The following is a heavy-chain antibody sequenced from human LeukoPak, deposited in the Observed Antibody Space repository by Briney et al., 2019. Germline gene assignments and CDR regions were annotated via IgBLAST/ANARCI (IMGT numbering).Heavy chain of an antibody. CDR3: ARDQSIAASIDY. V-gene: IGHV3-30-3*01. Sequence: GGSLRLSCAASGFTFSSYAMHWVRQAPGKGLEWVAVISYDGSNKYYADSVKGRFTTSRDNSKNTLYLQMNSLRAEDTAVYYCARDQSIAASIDYWGQGTLVTVSS. J-gene: IGHJ4*02. CDR1: GFTFSSYA. CDR2: ISYDGSNK. D-gene: IGHD6-6*01.